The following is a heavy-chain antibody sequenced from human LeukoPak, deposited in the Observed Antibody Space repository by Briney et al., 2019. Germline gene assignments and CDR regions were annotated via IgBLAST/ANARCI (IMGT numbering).Heavy chain of an antibody. J-gene: IGHJ4*02. V-gene: IGHV1-69*06. Sequence: GASVKVSCKAYGSTFSSYAISWGRQAPGQGLEWMGRIIPIFGTANYAQKFQGRVTITADKSTSTAYMELSSLRSEDTAVDYWARLALAGLDYWGQGTLVTVSS. D-gene: IGHD6-19*01. CDR1: GSTFSSYA. CDR3: ARLALAGLDY. CDR2: IIPIFGTA.